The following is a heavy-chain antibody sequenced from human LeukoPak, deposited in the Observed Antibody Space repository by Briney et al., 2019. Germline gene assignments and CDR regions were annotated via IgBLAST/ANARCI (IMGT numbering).Heavy chain of an antibody. CDR2: IYPGDSDT. Sequence: GESLKISCKGSGYSFTSYWIGWVRQMPGKGLEWMGIIYPGDSDTRYGPSFQGQVTISADKSISTAYLQWSSLKASDTVMYYCARVNYYDSSGHFDYWGQGTLVTVSS. V-gene: IGHV5-51*01. J-gene: IGHJ4*02. D-gene: IGHD3-22*01. CDR3: ARVNYYDSSGHFDY. CDR1: GYSFTSYW.